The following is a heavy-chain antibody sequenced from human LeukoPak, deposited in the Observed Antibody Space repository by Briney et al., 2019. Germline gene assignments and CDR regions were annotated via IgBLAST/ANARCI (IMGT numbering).Heavy chain of an antibody. CDR1: GYTFTGYY. V-gene: IGHV1-2*06. J-gene: IGHJ3*02. Sequence: ASVKVSCKASGYTFTGYYMHWVRQAPGQGLEWMGRINPNSGGTNYAQKSQGRVTMTRDTSISTAYMELSRLRSDDTAVYYCASWVDTAMVYHDAFDIWGQGTMVTVSS. D-gene: IGHD5-18*01. CDR2: INPNSGGT. CDR3: ASWVDTAMVYHDAFDI.